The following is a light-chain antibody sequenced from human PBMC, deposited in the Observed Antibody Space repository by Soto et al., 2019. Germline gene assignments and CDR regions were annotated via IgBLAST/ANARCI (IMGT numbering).Light chain of an antibody. CDR1: QNIDIY. V-gene: IGKV1-39*01. CDR2: AAS. J-gene: IGKJ1*01. Sequence: DIPMTQSPASLSASIGDTVTIACRASQNIDIYLNWYQHKPGTVPKLLIYAASGLQTGVPSRFSGSGSGTDFSLTISSLQPDDFATYYCQQSRTTPWTFGQGTKVDIK. CDR3: QQSRTTPWT.